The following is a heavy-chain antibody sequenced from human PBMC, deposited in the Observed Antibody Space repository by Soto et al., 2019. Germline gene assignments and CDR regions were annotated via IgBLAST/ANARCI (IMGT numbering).Heavy chain of an antibody. CDR3: ASLPQDDILTGHYIGDAFDI. Sequence: GESMKISCKGSGYSFTSYWISWVRQMPGKGLEWMGRIDPSDSYTNYSPSFQGHVTISADKSISTAYLQWSSLKASDTAMYYCASLPQDDILTGHYIGDAFDIWGQGTMVTVSS. CDR1: GYSFTSYW. CDR2: IDPSDSYT. D-gene: IGHD3-9*01. J-gene: IGHJ3*02. V-gene: IGHV5-10-1*01.